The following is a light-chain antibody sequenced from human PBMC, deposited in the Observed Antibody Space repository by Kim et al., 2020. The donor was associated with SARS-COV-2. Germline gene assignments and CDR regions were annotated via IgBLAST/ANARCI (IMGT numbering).Light chain of an antibody. Sequence: KVTISVSGSSSNIGNNYVSWYRQLPGTAPKLLIYDNNKRPSGIPDRFSGSKSGTSATLGITGLRTGDEADYYCETWHSRRSAGQVFGGGTQLTVL. J-gene: IGLJ3*02. CDR1: SSNIGNNY. CDR3: ETWHSRRSAGQV. CDR2: DNN. V-gene: IGLV1-51*01.